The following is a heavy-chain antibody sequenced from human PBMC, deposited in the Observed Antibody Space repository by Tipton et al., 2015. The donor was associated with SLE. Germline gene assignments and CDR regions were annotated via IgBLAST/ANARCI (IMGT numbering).Heavy chain of an antibody. Sequence: QLVQSGAEVKKPGSSVKVSCKASGGTFSSYTISWVRQAPGQGLEWMGRIIPILGIANYAQKFQGRVTITADESTSTAYMELSSLRSEDTAVYYCARKDGDQRPLDYWGQGTLVTVSS. D-gene: IGHD4-17*01. V-gene: IGHV1-69*09. J-gene: IGHJ4*02. CDR3: ARKDGDQRPLDY. CDR2: IIPILGIA. CDR1: GGTFSSYT.